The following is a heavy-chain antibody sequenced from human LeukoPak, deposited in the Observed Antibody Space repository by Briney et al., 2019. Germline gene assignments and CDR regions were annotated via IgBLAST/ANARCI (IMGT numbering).Heavy chain of an antibody. D-gene: IGHD2-21*02. CDR1: GFTFSSFG. V-gene: IGHV3-23*01. Sequence: PGGSLRLSCAASGFTFSSFGMSWVRQAPGKGLEWVSAISSTGGTAYYADSVKGRFTISRDNSKNTLYLQMNSLRAEDTAVYYCARVPYCGGDCYSWSYYYMDVWGIGTTVTISS. J-gene: IGHJ6*03. CDR2: ISSTGGTA. CDR3: ARVPYCGGDCYSWSYYYMDV.